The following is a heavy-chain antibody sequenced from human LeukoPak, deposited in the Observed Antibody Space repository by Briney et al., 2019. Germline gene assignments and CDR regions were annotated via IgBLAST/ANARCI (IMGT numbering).Heavy chain of an antibody. D-gene: IGHD3-3*01. Sequence: GASVKVSCKASVYTFTSYDINWVRQATGQGLEWMGWMNPNSGNTGYAQKFQGRVTMTRNTSISTAYMELSSLRSEDTAVYYCARSGGYYDFWSGPSVGMDVWGQGTTVTVSS. CDR1: VYTFTSYD. CDR2: MNPNSGNT. CDR3: ARSGGYYDFWSGPSVGMDV. V-gene: IGHV1-8*01. J-gene: IGHJ6*02.